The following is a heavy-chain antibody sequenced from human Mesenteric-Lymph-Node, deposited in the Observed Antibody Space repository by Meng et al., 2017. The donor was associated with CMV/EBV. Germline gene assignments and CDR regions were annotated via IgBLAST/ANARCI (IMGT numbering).Heavy chain of an antibody. D-gene: IGHD3-3*01. J-gene: IGHJ6*02. CDR2: VYESGST. CDR1: GGSITSNY. Sequence: SETLSLTCTISGGSITSNYWSWIRQAPGKGLEWIGHVYESGSTNYNPSLKSRVSISLGTPNNQFSLRLKSVTAADTAVYYCARGRKTYDFWSGYPPIHGLDVWGQGTTVTVSS. CDR3: ARGRKTYDFWSGYPPIHGLDV. V-gene: IGHV4-59*12.